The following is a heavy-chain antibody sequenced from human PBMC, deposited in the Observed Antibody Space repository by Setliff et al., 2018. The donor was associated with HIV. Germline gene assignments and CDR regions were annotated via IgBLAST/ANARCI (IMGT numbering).Heavy chain of an antibody. D-gene: IGHD3-22*01. CDR3: ARHAVPHYYDSSGPS. Sequence: SETLSLTCNVSGDSIGTGTHYWAWIRQPPGKGLEWIGSLYGHSSTYYTKSLRGRVTISADTSKNQFSLKLNSVTAADTAVYYCARHAVPHYYDSSGPSWGPGTLVTVSS. CDR2: LYGHSST. J-gene: IGHJ5*02. V-gene: IGHV4-39*01. CDR1: GDSIGTGTHY.